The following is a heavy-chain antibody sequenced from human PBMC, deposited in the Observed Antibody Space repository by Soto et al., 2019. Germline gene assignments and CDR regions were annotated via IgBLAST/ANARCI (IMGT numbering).Heavy chain of an antibody. V-gene: IGHV1-3*01. D-gene: IGHD2-15*01. CDR1: GYTFTSYA. CDR2: INAGNGNT. CDR3: ARDGGVAALIPFAY. J-gene: IGHJ4*02. Sequence: ASVKVSCKASGYTFTSYAMHWVRQAPGQRLEWMGWINAGNGNTKYSQKFQGRVTITRDTSASTAYMGLSSLRSEDTAVYYCARDGGVAALIPFAYWGQGTLVTVSS.